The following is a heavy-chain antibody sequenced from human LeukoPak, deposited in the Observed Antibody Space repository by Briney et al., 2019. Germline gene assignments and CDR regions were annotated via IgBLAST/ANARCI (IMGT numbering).Heavy chain of an antibody. CDR1: GFTFSTCG. J-gene: IGHJ6*03. D-gene: IGHD5-12*01. CDR2: ISGSGGST. CDR3: AKSPFSGYSGYDYYYYMDV. Sequence: PGGSLRLSCAASGFTFSTCGMTWVRQAPGKGLEWVSAISGSGGSTYYADSVKGRFTISRDNSKDTLYLQMNSLRAEDTAVYYCAKSPFSGYSGYDYYYYMDVWGKGTAVTVSS. V-gene: IGHV3-23*01.